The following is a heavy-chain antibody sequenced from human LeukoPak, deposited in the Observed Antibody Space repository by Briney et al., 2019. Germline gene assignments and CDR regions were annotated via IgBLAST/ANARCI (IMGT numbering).Heavy chain of an antibody. D-gene: IGHD3-10*01. CDR3: ARGPTPRITMVRGVIAAFDI. V-gene: IGHV3-11*04. Sequence: GGSLRLSCAASGFTVSDYYMAWIRQAPGKGLEWISYISPSGSDRYYAESVKGRFTISRDNAKNSLYLQMNSLRAEDTAVYYCARGPTPRITMVRGVIAAFDIWGQGTMVTVSS. J-gene: IGHJ3*02. CDR1: GFTVSDYY. CDR2: ISPSGSDR.